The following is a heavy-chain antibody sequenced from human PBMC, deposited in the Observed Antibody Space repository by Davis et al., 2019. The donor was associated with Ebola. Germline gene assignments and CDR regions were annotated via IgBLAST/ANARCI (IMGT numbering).Heavy chain of an antibody. J-gene: IGHJ6*02. V-gene: IGHV3-30*18. Sequence: GESLKISCAASGFTFSSYGMHWVRQAPGKGLEWVAVISYDGSNKYYADSVKGRFTISRDNSKNTLYLQMNSLRAEDTAVYYCAKAQGIADYYYGMDVWGQGTTVTVSS. CDR2: ISYDGSNK. CDR3: AKAQGIADYYYGMDV. CDR1: GFTFSSYG. D-gene: IGHD6-13*01.